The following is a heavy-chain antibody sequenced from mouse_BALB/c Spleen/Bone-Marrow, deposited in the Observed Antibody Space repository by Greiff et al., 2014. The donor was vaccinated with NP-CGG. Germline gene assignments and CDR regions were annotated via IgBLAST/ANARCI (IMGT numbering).Heavy chain of an antibody. J-gene: IGHJ1*03. V-gene: IGHV1-4*01. CDR2: INPSSGYA. CDR3: TRITTVVWYFDV. D-gene: IGHD1-1*01. CDR1: GYTFTTYT. Sequence: VQLQQSGAELARPGASVKMSCKASGYTFTTYTIHWVKQRPGQGLEWIGYINPSSGYANYNQNFKDKATLTADKSSSTAYMQLSSLTSEDSAVYYCTRITTVVWYFDVWGTGTTVTVSS.